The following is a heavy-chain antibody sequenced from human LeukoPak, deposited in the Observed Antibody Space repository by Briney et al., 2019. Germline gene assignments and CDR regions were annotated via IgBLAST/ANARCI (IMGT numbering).Heavy chain of an antibody. CDR3: AKGPRQQLVTRFDN. J-gene: IGHJ4*02. V-gene: IGHV3-23*01. Sequence: GGSLRLSCAASGFTFSTHAMSWVRQAPGKGLEWVSDISASGGSTYYADSVKGRFTVSRDNSKNTLYLQMSSLRADDTAVYYCAKGPRQQLVTRFDNWGQGTLVTVSS. CDR1: GFTFSTHA. CDR2: ISASGGST. D-gene: IGHD6-13*01.